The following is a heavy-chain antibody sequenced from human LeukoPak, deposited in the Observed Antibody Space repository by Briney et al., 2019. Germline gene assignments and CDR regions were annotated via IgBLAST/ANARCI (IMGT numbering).Heavy chain of an antibody. Sequence: SETLSLTCIVSGGSVSSGSYYWSWIRQPPGKGLEWIGYIYNSVSTNYNPSLKSRVTISVDTSKNQLSLKLSSVTAADTAVYYCVRDLAATIDHYYYGMDVWGQGTTVTVSS. CDR3: VRDLAATIDHYYYGMDV. J-gene: IGHJ6*02. CDR1: GGSVSSGSYY. CDR2: IYNSVST. D-gene: IGHD5-12*01. V-gene: IGHV4-61*01.